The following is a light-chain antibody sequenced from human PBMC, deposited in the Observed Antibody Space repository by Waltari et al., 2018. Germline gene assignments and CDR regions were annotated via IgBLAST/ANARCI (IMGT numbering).Light chain of an antibody. CDR2: EVS. Sequence: SALTQPASVSGSPGQSIPISCTGTRSDVGGYNYVSWYQQHPGKAPKLMIYEVSNRPSGVTNRFSGSKSGNTASLTISGRQAEDEADYYCSSYTSSSTPGFGGGTKLTVL. CDR3: SSYTSSSTPG. V-gene: IGLV2-14*01. J-gene: IGLJ3*02. CDR1: RSDVGGYNY.